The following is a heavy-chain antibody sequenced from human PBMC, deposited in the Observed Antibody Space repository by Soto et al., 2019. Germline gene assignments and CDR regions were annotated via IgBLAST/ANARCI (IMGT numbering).Heavy chain of an antibody. CDR3: ARESEDLTSNFDY. Sequence: GGSLRLSCAASGFTFTRYSMNWVRQAPGKGLEWVSSICSTTNYIYYGDSMKGRFTISRDNAKNSLYLEMNSLRAEDTAVYYCARESEDLTSNFDYWGQGTLVTVSS. V-gene: IGHV3-21*06. CDR1: GFTFTRYS. J-gene: IGHJ4*02. CDR2: ICSTTNYI.